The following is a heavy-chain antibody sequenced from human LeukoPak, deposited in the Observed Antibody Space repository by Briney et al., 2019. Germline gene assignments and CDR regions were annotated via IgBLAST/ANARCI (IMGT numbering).Heavy chain of an antibody. V-gene: IGHV3-9*03. D-gene: IGHD2-2*02. CDR2: ISWNSGSI. CDR1: GFTFDDYA. J-gene: IGHJ3*02. Sequence: PGGSLRLSCAASGFTFDDYAMHWVRQAPGKGLEWVSGISWNSGSIGYADSVKGRFTISRDNAKNSLYLQMNSLRAEDMALYYCAKGFSGRYCSSTSCYTPDAFDIWGQGTMVTVSS. CDR3: AKGFSGRYCSSTSCYTPDAFDI.